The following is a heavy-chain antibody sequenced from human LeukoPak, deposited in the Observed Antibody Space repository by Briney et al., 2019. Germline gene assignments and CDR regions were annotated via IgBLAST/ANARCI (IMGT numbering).Heavy chain of an antibody. CDR1: GFTFSSYG. Sequence: PGGSLRLSCAASGFTFSSYGMHWVRQAPGKGLEWVAVIWYDGSNKYYADSVKGRFTISRDNSKNTLYLQMNSLRAEDTAVYYCARDRSIYKSTPFDYWGQGTLVTVSS. D-gene: IGHD5-24*01. J-gene: IGHJ4*02. CDR2: IWYDGSNK. CDR3: ARDRSIYKSTPFDY. V-gene: IGHV3-33*01.